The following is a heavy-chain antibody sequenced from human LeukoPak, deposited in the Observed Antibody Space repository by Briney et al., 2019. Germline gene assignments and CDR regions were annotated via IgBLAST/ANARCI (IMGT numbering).Heavy chain of an antibody. D-gene: IGHD3-10*01. V-gene: IGHV3-74*01. J-gene: IGHJ4*02. CDR3: ARGTYYYGSALIDY. Sequence: GGSLRLSCAASGFTFSNYWMHWVRQAPGKGLVWVSHINTDGSTTNYADSVKGRFTISRDNAKNSLYLQMNSLRAEDTAVYYCARGTYYYGSALIDYWGQGTLVTVSS. CDR1: GFTFSNYW. CDR2: INTDGSTT.